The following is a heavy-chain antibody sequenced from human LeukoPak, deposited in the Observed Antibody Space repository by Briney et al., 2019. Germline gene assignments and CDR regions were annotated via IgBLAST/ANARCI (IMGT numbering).Heavy chain of an antibody. V-gene: IGHV3-7*05. J-gene: IGHJ4*01. D-gene: IGHD1-14*01. CDR3: ARQPPAPECFDI. CDR1: GFTVSSYW. Sequence: PGGSLRLSCPASGFTVSSYWMSWVRQAPGKGLEWVANIKQDGSEKYYVDSVKGRFTISRDNAKNSLYLQMNSLRAEDTAVYYCARQPPAPECFDIWGQGTLVTVSS. CDR2: IKQDGSEK.